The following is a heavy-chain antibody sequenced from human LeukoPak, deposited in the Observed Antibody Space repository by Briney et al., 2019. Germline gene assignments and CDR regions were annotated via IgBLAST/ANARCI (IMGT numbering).Heavy chain of an antibody. CDR1: GGSISSGFYS. V-gene: IGHV4-34*01. J-gene: IGHJ5*02. CDR3: ARSPTFATASLGS. D-gene: IGHD2/OR15-2a*01. CDR2: INHSGNT. Sequence: PSETLSLTCAVSGGSISSGFYSWNWIRQPPGKGLEWIGEINHSGNTNYNPSLKSRVTISVDTSKNQFSLKLSSVTAADTAVYYCARSPTFATASLGSWGQGTLVTVSS.